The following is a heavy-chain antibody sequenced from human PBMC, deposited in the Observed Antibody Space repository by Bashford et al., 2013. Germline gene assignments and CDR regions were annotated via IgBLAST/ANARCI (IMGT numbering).Heavy chain of an antibody. CDR3: ARGGGSRWYIDY. CDR1: GGSISSDNHF. D-gene: IGHD6-13*01. J-gene: IGHJ4*02. CDR2: IYYSGST. Sequence: SETLSLTCTVSGGSISSDNHFWGWIRQPPGEGLEWIGNIYYSGSTNYNPSLKSRVTISVDTSKNQFSLKLSSVTAADTAVYYCARGGGSRWYIDYVGPGTPGPPSP. V-gene: IGHV4-39*07.